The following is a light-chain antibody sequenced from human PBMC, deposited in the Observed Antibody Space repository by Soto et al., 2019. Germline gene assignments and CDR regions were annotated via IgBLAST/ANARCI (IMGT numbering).Light chain of an antibody. CDR3: QQYASSPLT. CDR2: GAS. V-gene: IGKV3-20*01. CDR1: QSVASNY. J-gene: IGKJ4*01. Sequence: EIVLSQSPGTLSLSPGEGATLSCWASQSVASNYLAWYQQKPGQAPSLLIHGASTRATGIADRFSGSGSGTDFTLTISRLEPEDFAVYYCQQYASSPLTFGGGTKVEIK.